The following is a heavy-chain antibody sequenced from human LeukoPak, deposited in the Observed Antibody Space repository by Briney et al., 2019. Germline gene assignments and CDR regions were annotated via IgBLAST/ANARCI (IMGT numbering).Heavy chain of an antibody. Sequence: PSETLSLTCTVSGGSINTYYWSWIRQPPGKGLEWIGYIYYSGSTNYNPSLKSRVTISVDTSKNQFSLKLNSVTAADTAVYYCASPRGAVTTFLDAFDIWGQGTMVTVSS. CDR3: ASPRGAVTTFLDAFDI. CDR2: IYYSGST. CDR1: GGSINTYY. J-gene: IGHJ3*02. V-gene: IGHV4-59*01. D-gene: IGHD4-17*01.